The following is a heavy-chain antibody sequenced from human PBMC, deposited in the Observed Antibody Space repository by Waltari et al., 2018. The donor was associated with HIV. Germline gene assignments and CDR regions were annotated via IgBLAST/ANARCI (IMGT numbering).Heavy chain of an antibody. CDR2: VYSSWCA. D-gene: IGHD3-10*01. J-gene: IGHJ4*02. Sequence: QVQLQESGPGLLKPSETLSLTCSVSGDSMTSYYWAWIRQPPGKGLDWIGYVYSSWCASYSPSLQSRLTISVDTPKNQFSLKLSSVTAADTAVYYCARYGSGHRHFGYWGQGTLVIVSS. CDR3: ARYGSGHRHFGY. CDR1: GDSMTSYY. V-gene: IGHV4-59*01.